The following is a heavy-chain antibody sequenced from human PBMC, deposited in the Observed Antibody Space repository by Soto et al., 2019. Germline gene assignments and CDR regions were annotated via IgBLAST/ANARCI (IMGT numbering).Heavy chain of an antibody. D-gene: IGHD3-10*01. J-gene: IGHJ6*02. V-gene: IGHV3-15*07. Sequence: SLRLSCAASGFTFSNAWMNWVRQAPGKGLEWVGRIKSKTDGGTTDYAAPVKGRFTISRDDSKNTLYLQMNSLKTEDTAVYYCTLLWFGELDYYYYGMDVWGQGTTVTVSS. CDR2: IKSKTDGGTT. CDR3: TLLWFGELDYYYYGMDV. CDR1: GFTFSNAW.